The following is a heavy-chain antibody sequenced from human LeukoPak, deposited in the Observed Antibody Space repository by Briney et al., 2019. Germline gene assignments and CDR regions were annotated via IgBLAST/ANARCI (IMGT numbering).Heavy chain of an antibody. CDR1: GYTFTSYY. CDR2: INPSGGST. J-gene: IGHJ5*02. D-gene: IGHD6-6*01. V-gene: IGHV1-46*01. CDR3: ARAAYSSSGWYNWFDP. Sequence: ASVKVSCKVSGYTFTSYYMHWVRQAPGQGLEWMGIINPSGGSTSYAQKFQGRVTMTRDTSTSTVYMELSSLRSEDTAVYYCARAAYSSSGWYNWFDPWGQGTLVTVSS.